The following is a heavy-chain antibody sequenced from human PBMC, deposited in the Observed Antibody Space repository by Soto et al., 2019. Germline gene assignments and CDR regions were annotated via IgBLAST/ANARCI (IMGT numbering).Heavy chain of an antibody. Sequence: PGGSLRLSCAASGFAVSANDVSWVRQAPRKGLEWVSLIYTDGTTYYADSVKGRFTFPRDNSKNSLYLQMNSLRAEDTAVYYCTRVSSPIPDKFFDPSGPGTLVTVSS. CDR2: IYTDGTT. V-gene: IGHV3-53*01. CDR3: TRVSSPIPDKFFDP. J-gene: IGHJ5*02. D-gene: IGHD6-6*01. CDR1: GFAVSAND.